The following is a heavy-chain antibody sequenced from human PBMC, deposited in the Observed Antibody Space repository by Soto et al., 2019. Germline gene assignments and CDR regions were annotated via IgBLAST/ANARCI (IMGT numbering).Heavy chain of an antibody. CDR1: GYTFTSYG. V-gene: IGHV1-18*04. D-gene: IGHD2-2*01. J-gene: IGHJ5*02. CDR2: ISAYNGNT. CDR3: ARVVGVVPAAMRLNWFDP. Sequence: ASVKVSCKASGYTFTSYGISWVRQAPGQGLEWMGWISAYNGNTNYAQKLQGRVTMTTDTSTSTAYMELRSLRSDDTAVYYCARVVGVVPAAMRLNWFDPWGQGSLVTVSS.